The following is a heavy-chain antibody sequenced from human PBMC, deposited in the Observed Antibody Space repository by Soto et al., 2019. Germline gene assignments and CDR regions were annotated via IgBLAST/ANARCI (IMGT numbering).Heavy chain of an antibody. V-gene: IGHV3-74*01. Sequence: EVQLVESGGDLVQRGGSLRLSCAASGFTFSYYWMHWVRHTPGKGLDWVARISGDGVTTYYADSVTGRFTVSRDNAKNTLSLQISGLRADDTAVYYCAREYYGLLTGYYTDYWGQGTLVSVSS. J-gene: IGHJ4*02. CDR1: GFTFSYYW. CDR2: ISGDGVTT. D-gene: IGHD3-9*01. CDR3: AREYYGLLTGYYTDY.